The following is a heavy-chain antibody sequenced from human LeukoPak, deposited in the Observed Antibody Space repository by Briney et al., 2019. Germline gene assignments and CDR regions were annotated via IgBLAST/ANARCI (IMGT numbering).Heavy chain of an antibody. Sequence: SETLSLTCAVSGGSFSGYYWCCIRPPLGKGLESIGQINHGGSTNYNPSLKSRVTISVDTSKNQCFLKLSSVTAADTALYYCARQRLHCSSTSCYILDRAAKEDYYYYMDVWGKGTKVTVSS. V-gene: IGHV4-34*01. CDR2: INHGGST. D-gene: IGHD2-2*02. CDR3: ARQRLHCSSTSCYILDRAAKEDYYYYMDV. CDR1: GGSFSGYY. J-gene: IGHJ6*03.